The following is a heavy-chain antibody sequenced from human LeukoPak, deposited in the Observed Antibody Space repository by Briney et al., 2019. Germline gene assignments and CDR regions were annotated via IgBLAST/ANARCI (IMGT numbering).Heavy chain of an antibody. D-gene: IGHD4-17*01. CDR2: ISSSGSTI. CDR1: GFTFSSYE. CDR3: ARDLLGDSQTG. J-gene: IGHJ4*02. V-gene: IGHV3-48*03. Sequence: PGGSLRLSCAASGFTFSSYEMNWIRHAPGKGLEWVSYISSSGSTIYYADSVKGRFTISRDNAKNSLYLQMNSLRAEDTAVYYCARDLLGDSQTGWGQGTLVTVS.